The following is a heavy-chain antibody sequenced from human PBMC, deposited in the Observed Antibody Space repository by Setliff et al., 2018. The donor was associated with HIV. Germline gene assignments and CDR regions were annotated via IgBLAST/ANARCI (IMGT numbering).Heavy chain of an antibody. D-gene: IGHD1-26*01. V-gene: IGHV1-18*01. CDR1: GSSFTSYG. J-gene: IGHJ3*02. Sequence: VASVKVSCKASGSSFTSYGLNWVRQAPGQGLEWMGWISVYNGYTNYAQKVRDRVTMTADTSTSTAYMELRSLRSDDTAMYYCARDRDPHWTWVDKGAFDIWGQGTMVTVSS. CDR2: ISVYNGYT. CDR3: ARDRDPHWTWVDKGAFDI.